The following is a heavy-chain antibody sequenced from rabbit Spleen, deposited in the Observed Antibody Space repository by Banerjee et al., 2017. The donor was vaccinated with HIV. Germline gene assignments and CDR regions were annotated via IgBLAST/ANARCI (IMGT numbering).Heavy chain of an antibody. Sequence: QSLEESGGDLVKPGASLTLTCTASGFDFSISYWVCWVRQAPGKGLEWIACIHTTASNTYYASWAKGRFTISKTSSTTVDLSMTSLTVADTATYFCAREPYWSRALWGPGTLVTVS. CDR1: GFDFSISYW. J-gene: IGHJ4*01. CDR3: AREPYWSRAL. D-gene: IGHD7-1*01. CDR2: IHTTASNT. V-gene: IGHV1S40*01.